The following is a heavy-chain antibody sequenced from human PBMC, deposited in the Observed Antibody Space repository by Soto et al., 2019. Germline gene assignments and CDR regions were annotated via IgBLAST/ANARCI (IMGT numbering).Heavy chain of an antibody. CDR2: ITSSSSYI. J-gene: IGHJ6*02. Sequence: EVQLVESGGGLVKPGGSLSLSCAASGFTFSSYSMNWVRQAPGKVLEWVSSITSSSSYIYNADSVKYRFTISRDNAKNSLYLHMNSLRVEDTAVYYCASEYSSSSYNYRIEVWGQGTTVTVSS. CDR1: GFTFSSYS. D-gene: IGHD6-6*01. CDR3: ASEYSSSSYNYRIEV. V-gene: IGHV3-21*01.